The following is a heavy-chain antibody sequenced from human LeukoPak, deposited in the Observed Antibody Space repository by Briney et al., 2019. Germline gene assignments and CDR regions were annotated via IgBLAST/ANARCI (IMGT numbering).Heavy chain of an antibody. CDR2: ISRSNYI. J-gene: IGHJ4*02. D-gene: IGHD2-15*01. V-gene: IGHV3-21*01. Sequence: NAGGSLRLSCAASGFTFTTYRMNWVRQAPGKGLEWVSSISRSNYIYYEDSVKGGVTISRNNARNSLFLQRNSLGVDDTALYYCARGGHDVAIDYWGQGTLVTVSS. CDR1: GFTFTTYR. CDR3: ARGGHDVAIDY.